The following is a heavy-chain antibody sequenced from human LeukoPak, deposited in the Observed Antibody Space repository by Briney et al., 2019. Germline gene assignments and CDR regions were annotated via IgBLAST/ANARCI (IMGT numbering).Heavy chain of an antibody. V-gene: IGHV4-59*12. J-gene: IGHJ5*02. Sequence: SETLSLTCTVSGGSISSYYWSWIRLPPGKGLEWIGYLSKSGNTNYNPSLKSRVTISVDTSKNQFSLKLSSVTAADTAVYYCARGSMVRGAPYNWFDPWGQGTLVTVSS. CDR1: GGSISSYY. CDR3: ARGSMVRGAPYNWFDP. D-gene: IGHD3-10*01. CDR2: LSKSGNT.